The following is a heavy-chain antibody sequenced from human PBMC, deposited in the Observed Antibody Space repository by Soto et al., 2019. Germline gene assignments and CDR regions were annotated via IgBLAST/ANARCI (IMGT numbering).Heavy chain of an antibody. CDR2: ISGSGGST. CDR3: AKGASKGDYYYYAMDV. V-gene: IGHV3-23*01. J-gene: IGHJ6*02. D-gene: IGHD3-16*01. Sequence: GSLRLSCSASGFTFSSYAMSWVRQAPGKGLQWVSAISGSGGSTYYADSVKGRFTISRDNSKNTLYLQMNSLRVEDTAVYYCAKGASKGDYYYYAMDVWGQGTKVTVYS. CDR1: GFTFSSYA.